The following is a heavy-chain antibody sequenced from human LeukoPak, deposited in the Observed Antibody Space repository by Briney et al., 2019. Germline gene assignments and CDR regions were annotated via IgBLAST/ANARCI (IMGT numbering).Heavy chain of an antibody. CDR3: ARDLVTVTKGFDI. V-gene: IGHV4-59*11. J-gene: IGHJ3*02. D-gene: IGHD4-17*01. CDR2: ISYIGST. Sequence: SETLSLTCAVSADSFSSHYWTWIRQPPGKGLEWIGYISYIGSTNYNPSLKSRVTISIDTSKNEFSLKLTSVTAADTAVYYCARDLVTVTKGFDIWGQGTMVTVSS. CDR1: ADSFSSHY.